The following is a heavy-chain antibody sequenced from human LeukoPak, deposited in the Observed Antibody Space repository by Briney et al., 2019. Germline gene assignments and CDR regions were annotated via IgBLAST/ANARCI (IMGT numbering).Heavy chain of an antibody. CDR2: IYYSGST. CDR1: GYSISSGYY. Sequence: SETLSLTCAVSGYSISSGYYWGRIRQPPGKGLEWIGSIYYSGSTYYNPSLKSRVTISVDTSKNQFSLKLSSVTAADTAVYYCARRRRTYYYDSSGYGYFDYWGQGTLVTVSS. V-gene: IGHV4-38-2*01. CDR3: ARRRRTYYYDSSGYGYFDY. J-gene: IGHJ4*02. D-gene: IGHD3-22*01.